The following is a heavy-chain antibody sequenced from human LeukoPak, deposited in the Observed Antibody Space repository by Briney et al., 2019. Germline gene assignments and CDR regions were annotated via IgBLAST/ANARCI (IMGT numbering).Heavy chain of an antibody. CDR1: GGSISSGPYY. J-gene: IGHJ3*02. Sequence: SQTLSLTCTVSGGSISSGPYYWNWIRQPAGKGLEWIGRISTRGSTNYNTSLKSRLTLSIDASNNQFSLSLNSVTAADTAIYYCARDLLRGESGSWFEGFDIWGQGTKVTVSS. V-gene: IGHV4-61*02. D-gene: IGHD6-13*01. CDR2: ISTRGST. CDR3: ARDLLRGESGSWFEGFDI.